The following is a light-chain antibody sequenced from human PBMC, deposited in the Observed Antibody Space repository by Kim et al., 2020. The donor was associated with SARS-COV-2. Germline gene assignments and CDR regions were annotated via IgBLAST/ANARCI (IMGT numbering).Light chain of an antibody. CDR1: QSISRSY. V-gene: IGKV3-20*01. J-gene: IGKJ1*01. CDR3: QQYGSSSWT. CDR2: GAS. Sequence: GESATPTCRATQSISRSYLAWYQQKPGQAPRLLIYGASSRATGIPDRFSGSGSGTDFTLTISRLEPEDFAVYYCQQYGSSSWTFGQGTKVDIK.